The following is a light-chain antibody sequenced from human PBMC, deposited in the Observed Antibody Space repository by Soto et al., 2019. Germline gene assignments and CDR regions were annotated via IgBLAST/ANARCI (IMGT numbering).Light chain of an antibody. CDR3: QQYKSFWT. Sequence: HSVCXXERSTLSCRASQSVSSNLAWYQQKPGQAPRLLIYGASTRATGIPARFSGSGSGTEFTLTISSLQSEDFATYYCQQYKSFWTFGQGTKV. V-gene: IGKV3-15*01. CDR2: GAS. CDR1: QSVSSN. J-gene: IGKJ1*01.